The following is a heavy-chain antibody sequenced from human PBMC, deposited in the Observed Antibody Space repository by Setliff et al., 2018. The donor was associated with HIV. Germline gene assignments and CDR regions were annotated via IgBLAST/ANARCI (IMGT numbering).Heavy chain of an antibody. CDR3: AATYCRGGGRDCPQMYDY. V-gene: IGHV4-34*01. D-gene: IGHD2-15*01. CDR1: GGSFSGNY. J-gene: IGHJ4*02. Sequence: PSETLSLTCALYGGSFSGNYWSWIRQPPGKGLEWIGEINYSGTTNHNPFLKSRVTISVDTSKKQFSLKLNSVTAADSAIYYCAATYCRGGGRDCPQMYDYWGQGSLVTVSS. CDR2: INYSGTT.